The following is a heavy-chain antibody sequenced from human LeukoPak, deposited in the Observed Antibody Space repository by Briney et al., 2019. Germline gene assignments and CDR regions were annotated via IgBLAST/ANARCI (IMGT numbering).Heavy chain of an antibody. CDR3: VSDRSDGGYAESNGYPTFDL. CDR2: FDPEYVET. Sequence: VSVKVSCKVSGYALSESSIHWVRQTPGEGLEWMGGFDPEYVETTYAQKFRGRVTMTEDTSTDTAYMELINLRSDDTAVYYCVSDRSDGGYAESNGYPTFDLWGRGTLVTVSS. J-gene: IGHJ2*01. V-gene: IGHV1-24*01. D-gene: IGHD5-24*01. CDR1: GYALSESS.